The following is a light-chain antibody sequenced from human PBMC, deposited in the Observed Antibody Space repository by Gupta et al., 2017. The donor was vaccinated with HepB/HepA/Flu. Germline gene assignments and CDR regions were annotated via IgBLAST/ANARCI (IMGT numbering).Light chain of an antibody. J-gene: IGLJ3*02. Sequence: SVVTHPPSESDAPRQRVTLFCSASWSNTGVNHVNCYQQPPGNAPKLLIYYDDLRPSGVADRFSGSKSGTSTSMTISGLQAEDEADYYCAAWDDSLNGLVFGGGTKLTVL. CDR3: AAWDDSLNGLV. CDR1: WSNTGVNH. CDR2: YDD. V-gene: IGLV1-36*01.